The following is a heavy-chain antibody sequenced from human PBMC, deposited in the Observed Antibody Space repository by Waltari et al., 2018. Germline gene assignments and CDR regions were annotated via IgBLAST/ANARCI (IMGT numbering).Heavy chain of an antibody. Sequence: QVQLQESGPGLVKPSETLSLTCTVSGGSISSYYWSWIRQPAGKGLEWIGRIYTSGSTNYNPSLKSRVTMSVDTSKNQFSLKLSSVTAADTAVYYCARGSDGYCSGGSCPTSFDYWGQGTLVTVSS. V-gene: IGHV4-4*07. CDR3: ARGSDGYCSGGSCPTSFDY. J-gene: IGHJ4*02. D-gene: IGHD2-15*01. CDR2: IYTSGST. CDR1: GGSISSYY.